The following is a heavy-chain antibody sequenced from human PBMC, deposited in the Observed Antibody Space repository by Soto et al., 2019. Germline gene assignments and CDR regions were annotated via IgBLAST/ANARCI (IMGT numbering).Heavy chain of an antibody. CDR1: WYTFTSYY. D-gene: IGHD2-15*01. J-gene: IGHJ4*02. CDR3: ARVYCSGGGCYGIDY. CDR2: IRPSGGST. Sequence: QVQLVESGAGGKKPGALVKGSWKASWYTFTSYYMAWVGPAPRQGLGLMGIIRPSGGSTTYAQKFQGRLRMTRDTSTSTVYMELSSLRSEDTALYYCARVYCSGGGCYGIDYWGQGTLVTVSS. V-gene: IGHV1-46*01.